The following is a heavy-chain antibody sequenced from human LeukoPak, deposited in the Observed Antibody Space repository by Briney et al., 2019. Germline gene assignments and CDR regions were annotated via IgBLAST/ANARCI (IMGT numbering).Heavy chain of an antibody. CDR2: IYYSGST. V-gene: IGHV4-59*11. CDR3: ARVEYSSSWYPNYYYYYYMDV. J-gene: IGHJ6*03. CDR1: GVSISSHY. D-gene: IGHD6-13*01. Sequence: PSETLSLTCTVSGVSISSHYWSWLRQPPGKGLEWIGYIYYSGSTNYNPSLKSRVTISVDTSKNQFSLKLSSVTAADTAAYYCARVEYSSSWYPNYYYYYYMDVWGKGTTVTVSS.